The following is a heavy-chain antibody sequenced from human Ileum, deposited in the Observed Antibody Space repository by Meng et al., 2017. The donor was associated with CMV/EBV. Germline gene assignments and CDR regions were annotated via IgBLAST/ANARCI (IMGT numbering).Heavy chain of an antibody. J-gene: IGHJ3*02. Sequence: GESLKISCQGSGYKFSTFWLAWVRQMPGKGLEWMGIIFPTDSDTRYSPSFEGQVTISADKSLSTAYLQWSSLKASDTAMYYWVKHIRFDAFDIWGQGTMVTVSS. CDR3: VKHIRFDAFDI. CDR2: IFPTDSDT. V-gene: IGHV5-51*01. CDR1: GYKFSTFW.